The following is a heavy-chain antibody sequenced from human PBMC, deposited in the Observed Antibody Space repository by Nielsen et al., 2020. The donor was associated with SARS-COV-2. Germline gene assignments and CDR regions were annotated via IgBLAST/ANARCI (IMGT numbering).Heavy chain of an antibody. V-gene: IGHV1-3*01. J-gene: IGHJ4*02. Sequence: ASVKVSCKASGYTFPSYAMHCVRQAPGQRLEWMGWINAGNGNTKYSQKFQGRVTITRDTSASTAYMELSSLRSEDTAVYYCARGGYYGSGSYNFDYWGQVTLVTVSS. CDR3: ARGGYYGSGSYNFDY. CDR2: INAGNGNT. D-gene: IGHD3-10*01. CDR1: GYTFPSYA.